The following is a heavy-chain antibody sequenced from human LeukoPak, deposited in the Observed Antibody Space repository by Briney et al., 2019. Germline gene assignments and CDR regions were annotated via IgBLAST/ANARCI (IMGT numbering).Heavy chain of an antibody. J-gene: IGHJ4*02. Sequence: PGGSLRLSCAASGFTVSSNHMSWVRQAPGKGLEWVSVIYSGGSTYYADSVKGRFTISRDNSKNTLYLQMNSLRAEDTAVYYCARGLYHHYDSSDLAYWGQGTLVTVSS. CDR3: ARGLYHHYDSSDLAY. D-gene: IGHD3-22*01. CDR1: GFTVSSNH. CDR2: IYSGGST. V-gene: IGHV3-53*01.